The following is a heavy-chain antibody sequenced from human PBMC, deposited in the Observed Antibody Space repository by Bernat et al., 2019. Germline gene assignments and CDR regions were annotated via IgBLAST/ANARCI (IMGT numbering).Heavy chain of an antibody. CDR3: AKDGHATDYYYYMDV. Sequence: EVQLLDSGGALVQPWGSLRVSFAASGFTFISHAMTWVRQAPGKGLEWVSTIDAYGSGTWYSDSVKGRFTISRDNSKNTLYLQMNSLRVEYTAVYHCAKDGHATDYYYYMDVWGKGTTVTVSS. CDR1: GFTFISHA. CDR2: IDAYGSGT. V-gene: IGHV3-23*01. J-gene: IGHJ6*03.